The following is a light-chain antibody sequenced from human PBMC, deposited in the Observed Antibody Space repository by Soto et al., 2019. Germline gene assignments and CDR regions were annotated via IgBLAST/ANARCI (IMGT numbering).Light chain of an antibody. V-gene: IGKV3-20*01. CDR2: GVS. J-gene: IGKJ4*01. Sequence: ENVLAQSPGTLSLSPGERATLSCRASQSVRNTYLVWYQQKPGQAPRLLIYGVSSRATGIPDRFSGSGSGTDFTLTISRLEPEDFAVYYCQQYSSSPVTFGGGTKVDIK. CDR1: QSVRNTY. CDR3: QQYSSSPVT.